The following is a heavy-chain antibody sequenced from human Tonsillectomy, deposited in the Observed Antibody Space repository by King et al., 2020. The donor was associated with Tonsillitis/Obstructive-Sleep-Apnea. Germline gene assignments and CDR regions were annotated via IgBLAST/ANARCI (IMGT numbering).Heavy chain of an antibody. V-gene: IGHV4-59*01. CDR2: IYYSGST. CDR1: GGSISSYY. D-gene: IGHD2-8*01. J-gene: IGHJ3*02. Sequence: VQLQESGPGLVKPSETLSLTCTVSGGSISSYYWSWIRQPPGKGLEWIGYIYYSGSTNYNPSLKSRVSISVDTSKNQFSLKLSSVTAADTAVYYCARDMVLEAGGDAFGIWGQGTMVTVSS. CDR3: ARDMVLEAGGDAFGI.